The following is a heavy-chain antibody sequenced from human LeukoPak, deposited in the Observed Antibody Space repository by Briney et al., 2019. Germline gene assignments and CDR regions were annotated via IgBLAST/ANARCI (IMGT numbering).Heavy chain of an antibody. CDR1: GGSFSGYY. J-gene: IGHJ4*02. CDR2: INHSGST. Sequence: SETLSLTCAVYGGSFSGYYWSWIRQPPGKGLEWIGEINHSGSTNYNPSIKSRVTISVDTSKNQFSLKLSSVTAADTAVYYCARGGPGYSSSWHSTLDYWGQGTLVTVSS. CDR3: ARGGPGYSSSWHSTLDY. D-gene: IGHD6-13*01. V-gene: IGHV4-34*01.